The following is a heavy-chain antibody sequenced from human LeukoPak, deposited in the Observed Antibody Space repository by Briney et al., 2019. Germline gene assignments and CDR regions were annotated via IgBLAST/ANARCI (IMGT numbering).Heavy chain of an antibody. CDR2: ITSSGSTI. Sequence: PGGSLRLSCAVSGFTFSRYEMNWVRQAPGKGLEWVSYITSSGSTIYYADSVKGRFTISRDNAKNSLYLQMNSLRAEDTAVYYCARATFNYFDYWGQGTLVTVSS. V-gene: IGHV3-48*03. CDR3: ARATFNYFDY. CDR1: GFTFSRYE. J-gene: IGHJ4*02.